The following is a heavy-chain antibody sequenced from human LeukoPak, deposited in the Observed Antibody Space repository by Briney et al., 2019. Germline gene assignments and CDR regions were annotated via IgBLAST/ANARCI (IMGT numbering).Heavy chain of an antibody. D-gene: IGHD5-18*01. J-gene: IGHJ4*02. CDR3: SRLRGYSYGYADY. CDR1: GFNFNTYT. CDR2: ISSDSSYI. V-gene: IGHV3-21*01. Sequence: PGGSLRLSCAASGFNFNTYTMNWVRQAPGKGLEWVSSISSDSSYIYYADAVHGRFTVSRDNAKYSLYLQMNSLRAEDTAVYYCSRLRGYSYGYADYWGQGTLVTVSS.